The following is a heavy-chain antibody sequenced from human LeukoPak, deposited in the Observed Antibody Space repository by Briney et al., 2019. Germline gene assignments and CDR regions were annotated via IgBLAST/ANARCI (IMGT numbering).Heavy chain of an antibody. CDR1: GFTFSSYG. Sequence: GGSLRLSCAASGFTFSSYGMHWVRQAPGKGLEWVAVISYDGSNKYYADSVKGRFTISRDNSKNMLYLQMNSLRAEDTAVYYCAKEWDFRTLDYWGQGTLVTVSS. J-gene: IGHJ4*02. CDR3: AKEWDFRTLDY. D-gene: IGHD1-26*01. V-gene: IGHV3-30*18. CDR2: ISYDGSNK.